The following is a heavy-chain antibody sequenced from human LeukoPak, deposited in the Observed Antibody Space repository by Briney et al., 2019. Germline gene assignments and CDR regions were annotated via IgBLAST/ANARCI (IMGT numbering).Heavy chain of an antibody. Sequence: SETLSLTCTVSGGSISSYYWSWIRQPPGKGLEWIGYIYYRGSTNYNPSLKSRVTISVDTSKNQFSLKLSSVTAADTAVYYCASEGDGSGPFMDVWGQGTTVTVSS. CDR3: ASEGDGSGPFMDV. V-gene: IGHV4-59*01. CDR1: GGSISSYY. CDR2: IYYRGST. D-gene: IGHD3-10*01. J-gene: IGHJ6*02.